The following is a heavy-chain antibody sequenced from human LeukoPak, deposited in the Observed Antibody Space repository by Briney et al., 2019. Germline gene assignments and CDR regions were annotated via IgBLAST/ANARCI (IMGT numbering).Heavy chain of an antibody. J-gene: IGHJ4*02. CDR3: ASRQADYDSSGSFLDY. V-gene: IGHV4-30-4*01. CDR2: IYYSGST. D-gene: IGHD3-22*01. Sequence: PSQTLSLTCTVSGGSLSSGDYYWSWIRQPPGKGLEWIGYIYYSGSTYYNPSLKSRVTISVDTSKNQFSLKLSSVTAADTAVYYCASRQADYDSSGSFLDYWGQGTLVTVSS. CDR1: GGSLSSGDYY.